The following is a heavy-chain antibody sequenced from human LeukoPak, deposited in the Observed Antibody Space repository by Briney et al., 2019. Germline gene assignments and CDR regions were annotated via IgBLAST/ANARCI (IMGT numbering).Heavy chain of an antibody. CDR2: IYHSGST. V-gene: IGHV4-38-2*02. D-gene: IGHD3/OR15-3a*01. CDR3: ARFMDSESDAFDI. Sequence: PSETLSLTCTVSGYSICSGYYLGWTGQPPGTGLDWIGSIYHSGSTYYNPSLKSRVTISVDTSKNQFSLKLSSVTAADTAVYYCARFMDSESDAFDIWGQGTMVTVSS. J-gene: IGHJ3*02. CDR1: GYSICSGYY.